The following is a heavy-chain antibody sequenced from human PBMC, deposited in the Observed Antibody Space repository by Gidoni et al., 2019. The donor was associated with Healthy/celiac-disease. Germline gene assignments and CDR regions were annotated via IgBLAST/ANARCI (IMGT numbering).Heavy chain of an antibody. J-gene: IGHJ4*02. CDR3: ARRRDWNHPLDY. Sequence: QLQLQESGPGLVKPSETLSLTCTVSVGSISSSSYYWGWIRQPPGKGLEWIGSIYYSGSTYYNPSLKSRVTISVDTSKNQFSLKLSSVTAADTAVYYCARRRDWNHPLDYWGQGTLVTVS. CDR1: VGSISSSSYY. V-gene: IGHV4-39*01. CDR2: IYYSGST. D-gene: IGHD1-1*01.